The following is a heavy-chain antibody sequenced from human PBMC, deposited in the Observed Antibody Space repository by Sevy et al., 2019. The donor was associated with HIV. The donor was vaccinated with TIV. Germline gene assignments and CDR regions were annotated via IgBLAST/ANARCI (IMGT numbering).Heavy chain of an antibody. J-gene: IGHJ4*02. D-gene: IGHD6-19*01. CDR3: ARDILAGTFDY. CDR1: GFIFNNYA. CDR2: ISYDGSNK. Sequence: GGSLRLSCAASGFIFNNYAMQWVRQAPGKGLEWVAVISYDGSNKYHADSVKGRFTISRDNSKNMLYLQMNSLRAEDTAVYYCARDILAGTFDYWGQGTLVTVSS. V-gene: IGHV3-30*01.